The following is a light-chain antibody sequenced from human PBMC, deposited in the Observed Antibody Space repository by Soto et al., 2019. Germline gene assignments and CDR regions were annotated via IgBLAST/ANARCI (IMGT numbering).Light chain of an antibody. V-gene: IGKV1-5*03. CDR2: QAS. CDR1: QSVSIS. J-gene: IGKJ1*01. Sequence: DIQMTQSPSTLSASVGDRLTITCRASQSVSISLAWYQQKPGIAPKLLIYQASSLENGVPSRFSGSGSGTEFTLTISSLQPDDFATYYCQQYNSYRTFGQGTKVDIK. CDR3: QQYNSYRT.